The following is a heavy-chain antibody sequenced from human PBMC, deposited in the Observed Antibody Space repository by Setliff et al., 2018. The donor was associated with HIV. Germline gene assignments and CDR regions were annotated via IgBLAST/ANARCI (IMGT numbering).Heavy chain of an antibody. CDR2: MTASGSTI. D-gene: IGHD2-8*01. V-gene: IGHV3-48*03. Sequence: PGGSLRLSCAASGFTFSIYEMNWVRQAPGKGLEWVSYMTASGSTIYYADSVKGRFTVSRDNAKTSLYLQMNSLRADDTAVYYCAKWRWQQSEFDYWGQGTLVTVSS. CDR3: AKWRWQQSEFDY. J-gene: IGHJ4*02. CDR1: GFTFSIYE.